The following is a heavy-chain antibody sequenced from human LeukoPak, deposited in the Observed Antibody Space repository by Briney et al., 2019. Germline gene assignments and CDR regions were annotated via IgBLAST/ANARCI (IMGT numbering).Heavy chain of an antibody. Sequence: ASVKVSCKASGYTFTGFYLHWVRQAPGQGLEWMGWINPITGGTKYAQRFQGRVTMTRDTSISTVYMELNGLKSDDTAVYYCARPYCNSRSCHDYFDYWGQGTLVTVSS. J-gene: IGHJ4*02. CDR2: INPITGGT. CDR3: ARPYCNSRSCHDYFDY. CDR1: GYTFTGFY. V-gene: IGHV1-2*02. D-gene: IGHD2-15*01.